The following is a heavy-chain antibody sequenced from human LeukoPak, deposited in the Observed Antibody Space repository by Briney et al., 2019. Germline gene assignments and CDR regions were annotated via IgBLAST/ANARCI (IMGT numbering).Heavy chain of an antibody. CDR1: GASVRSSNSY. CDR2: INHSGST. V-gene: IGHV4-39*07. CDR3: AGAESYYDFWSGYYAHSYGMDV. D-gene: IGHD3-3*01. Sequence: SETLCLTCSLSGASVRSSNSYWGWIRQSPGKGLEWIGEINHSGSTNYNPSLKSRVTISVDTSKNQFSLKLSSVTAADTAVYYCAGAESYYDFWSGYYAHSYGMDVWGQGTTVTVSS. J-gene: IGHJ6*02.